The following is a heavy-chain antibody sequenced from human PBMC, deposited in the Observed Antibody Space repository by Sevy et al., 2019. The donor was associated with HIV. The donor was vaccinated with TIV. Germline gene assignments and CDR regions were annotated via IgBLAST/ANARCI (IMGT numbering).Heavy chain of an antibody. CDR3: ARATYCSGGSCYSSRLPAPYYFDY. Sequence: ASVKVSCKVSGYTLTELSIHWVRQAPGKGLEWMGGFDPEDGETIYAQKFQGRVTMTEDTSTDTAYMELSSLRSEDTAVYYCARATYCSGGSCYSSRLPAPYYFDYWGQGTLVTVSS. CDR1: GYTLTELS. CDR2: FDPEDGET. V-gene: IGHV1-24*01. D-gene: IGHD2-15*01. J-gene: IGHJ4*02.